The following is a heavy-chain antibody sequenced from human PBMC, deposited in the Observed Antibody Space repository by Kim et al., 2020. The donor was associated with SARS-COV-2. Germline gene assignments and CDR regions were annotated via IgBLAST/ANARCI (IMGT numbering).Heavy chain of an antibody. CDR2: IRSKANSYAT. J-gene: IGHJ3*02. Sequence: GGSLRLSCAASGFTFSDSAMYWVRQAPGKGLEWVGRIRSKANSYATAYAVSVKGRFIISRDDSKNTAYLQMNSLKTEDTAIYYCTRVPPYSNSWWDAFDIWGQGTMVTVSS. D-gene: IGHD6-13*01. CDR1: GFTFSDSA. CDR3: TRVPPYSNSWWDAFDI. V-gene: IGHV3-73*01.